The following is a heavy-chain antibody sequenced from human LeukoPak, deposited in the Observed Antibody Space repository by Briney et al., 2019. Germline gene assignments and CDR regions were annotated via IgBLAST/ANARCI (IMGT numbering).Heavy chain of an antibody. CDR1: GYTFTSYY. D-gene: IGHD6-13*01. CDR2: INPSGGST. Sequence: GASVKVSCKASGYTFTSYYMHWVRQAPGQGLGWMGIINPSGGSTSYAQKFQGRVTMTRDTSTSTVYMELSSLRSEDTAVYYCAREYAIYSSSWYVSYYYGMDVWGQGTTVTVSS. J-gene: IGHJ6*02. CDR3: AREYAIYSSSWYVSYYYGMDV. V-gene: IGHV1-46*01.